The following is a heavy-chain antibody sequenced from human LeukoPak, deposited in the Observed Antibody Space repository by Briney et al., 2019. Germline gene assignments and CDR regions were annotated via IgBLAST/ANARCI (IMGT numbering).Heavy chain of an antibody. J-gene: IGHJ3*02. CDR1: GYTFTSNY. CDR3: ARYSSSLDAFDI. Sequence: ASVKVSCKASGYTFTSNYIHWVRQAPGQGLECMGMIYPRDGSTSYAQKFQGRVTMTRDTSTSTVYMELRSLRSDDTAVYYCARYSSSLDAFDIWGQGTMVTVSS. V-gene: IGHV1-46*01. D-gene: IGHD6-13*01. CDR2: IYPRDGST.